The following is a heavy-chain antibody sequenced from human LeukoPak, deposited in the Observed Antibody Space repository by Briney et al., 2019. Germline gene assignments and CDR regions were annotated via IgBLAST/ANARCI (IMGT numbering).Heavy chain of an antibody. CDR2: IYYSGST. V-gene: IGHV4-59*01. CDR3: ARDLPFREGDCP. Sequence: SETLSLTCTVSGGSISSYYWSWIRQPPGKGLEWIGYIYYSGSTNYNPSLKSRVTISVDTSKNQFSLKLSSVTAADTAVYYCARDLPFREGDCPWGQGTLVTVSS. J-gene: IGHJ5*02. D-gene: IGHD2-15*01. CDR1: GGSISSYY.